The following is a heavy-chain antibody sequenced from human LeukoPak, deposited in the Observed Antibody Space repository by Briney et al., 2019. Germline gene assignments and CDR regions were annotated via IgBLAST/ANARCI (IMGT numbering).Heavy chain of an antibody. D-gene: IGHD3-10*01. CDR2: ISYDGSNK. V-gene: IGHV3-30-3*01. CDR3: AKDRAGLMAPDYYYYGMDV. CDR1: GFTFSSYA. J-gene: IGHJ6*02. Sequence: PGGSLRLSCAASGFTFSSYAMHWVRQAPGKGLEWVAVISYDGSNKYYTDSVKGRFTISRDNSKNTLYLQMNSLRAEDTAVYYCAKDRAGLMAPDYYYYGMDVWGQGTTVTVSS.